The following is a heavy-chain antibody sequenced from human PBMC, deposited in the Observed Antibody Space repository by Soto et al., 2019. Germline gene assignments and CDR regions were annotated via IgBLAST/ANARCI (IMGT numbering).Heavy chain of an antibody. D-gene: IGHD6-19*01. Sequence: QSGGSLRLSCAASGFTFDDYAMHWVRQAPGKGLEWVSLISWDGGSTYYADSVKGRFTISRDNSKNTLYLQMNSLRAEDTAIYYCVGSEPLIYSSDWYSIFDYWGQGTLVTVSS. J-gene: IGHJ4*02. CDR3: VGSEPLIYSSDWYSIFDY. V-gene: IGHV3-43D*04. CDR2: ISWDGGST. CDR1: GFTFDDYA.